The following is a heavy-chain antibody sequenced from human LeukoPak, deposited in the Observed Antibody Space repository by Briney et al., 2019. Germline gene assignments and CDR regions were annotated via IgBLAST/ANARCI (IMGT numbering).Heavy chain of an antibody. V-gene: IGHV1-3*01. CDR3: AREGYSYGSFSPFDY. Sequence: ASVKVSCKASGYTFTSYAMHWVRQAPGQRLGWMGWINAGKGNTKYSQKFQGGVTITRDTSASTAYMELSSLRSEDTAVYYCAREGYSYGSFSPFDYWGQGTLVTVSS. J-gene: IGHJ4*02. CDR1: GYTFTSYA. D-gene: IGHD5-18*01. CDR2: INAGKGNT.